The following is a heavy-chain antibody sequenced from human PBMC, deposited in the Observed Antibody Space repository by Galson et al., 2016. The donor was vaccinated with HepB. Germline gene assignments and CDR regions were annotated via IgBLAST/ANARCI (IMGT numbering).Heavy chain of an antibody. D-gene: IGHD3-3*01. CDR2: IYSGGDT. CDR1: GFTVSSDY. V-gene: IGHV3-53*01. CDR3: AKDDGRFLEWLLYWDY. Sequence: SLRLSCAVSGFTVSSDYMSWVRQAPGKELEWVSVIYSGGDTYYADSVKGRFTISRDNSKNTLYLQMNSLRAEDTAVYYCAKDDGRFLEWLLYWDYWGQGTLVIVSS. J-gene: IGHJ4*02.